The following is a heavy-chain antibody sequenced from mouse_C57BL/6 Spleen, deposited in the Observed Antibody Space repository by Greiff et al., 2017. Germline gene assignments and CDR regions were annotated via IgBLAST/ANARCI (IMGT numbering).Heavy chain of an antibody. CDR3: ARPHYYGSSYGYFDV. CDR2: IYPGSGST. Sequence: VQLQQPGAELVKPGASVKMSCKASGYTFTSYWITWVKQRPGQGLEWIGDIYPGSGSTNYNEMFKSKATLTVDTSSSTAYMQLSSLTSEDSAVYYCARPHYYGSSYGYFDVWGTGTTVTVSS. J-gene: IGHJ1*03. V-gene: IGHV1-55*01. D-gene: IGHD1-1*01. CDR1: GYTFTSYW.